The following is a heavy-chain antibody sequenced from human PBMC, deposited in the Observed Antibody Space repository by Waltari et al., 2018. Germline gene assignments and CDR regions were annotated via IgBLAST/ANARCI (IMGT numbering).Heavy chain of an antibody. Sequence: QVQLVQSGAEVKKPGASVKVSCKASGYTFTSYDINWVRQATGQGLEWMGWMNPNSGNTGYAQKFQGRVTMTRNTSRSTAYMELSSLISEDTAVYYCARLPPGYSSSWYTDWGQGTLVTVSS. V-gene: IGHV1-8*01. CDR1: GYTFTSYD. J-gene: IGHJ4*02. CDR2: MNPNSGNT. D-gene: IGHD6-13*01. CDR3: ARLPPGYSSSWYTD.